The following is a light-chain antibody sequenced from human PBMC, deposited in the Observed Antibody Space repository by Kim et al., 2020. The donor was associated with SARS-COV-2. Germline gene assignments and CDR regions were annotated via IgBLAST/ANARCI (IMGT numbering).Light chain of an antibody. CDR3: QQFNNWPLYS. V-gene: IGKV3-15*01. J-gene: IGKJ2*03. Sequence: EVMMTQSPATLSVSPGERATLSCRASQSVNSNLAWYQQKPGQAPRLLIYGASTRASGVPARFSGSGSGTEFTLTISSLQSEDFAAYYCQQFNNWPLYSFGQGTKLEI. CDR2: GAS. CDR1: QSVNSN.